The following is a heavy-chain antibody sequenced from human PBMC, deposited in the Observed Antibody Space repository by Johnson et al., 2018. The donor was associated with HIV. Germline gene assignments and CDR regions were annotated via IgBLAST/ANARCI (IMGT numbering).Heavy chain of an antibody. CDR3: ARDRRVAAITYAFDF. J-gene: IGHJ3*01. CDR1: GFTFSSYA. Sequence: QVQLVESGGGLVQPGGSLRLSCAASGFTFSSYAMHWVRQAPGKGLEWVALMSYDGSNKFYADSLKGRFTVSRDISKNTLYLQINGLSAEDTAVYYCARDRRVAAITYAFDFWGQGTMVTVSS. CDR2: MSYDGSNK. V-gene: IGHV3-30*04. D-gene: IGHD6-13*01.